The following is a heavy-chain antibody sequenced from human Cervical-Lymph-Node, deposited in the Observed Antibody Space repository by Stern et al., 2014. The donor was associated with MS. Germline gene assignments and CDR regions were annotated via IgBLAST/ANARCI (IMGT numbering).Heavy chain of an antibody. V-gene: IGHV3-53*04. CDR3: ARLSRGRYRDY. D-gene: IGHD3-16*01. CDR1: GFTVSSHY. CDR2: IYGGGST. Sequence: EVQLLESGGGLVQPGGSLRLSCAVSGFTVSSHYMSWVRQAPGKGLEWVSVIYGGGSTTYADSVKGRFTISRHNPKNTLYLQMNSLRPEDTAVYYCARLSRGRYRDYWGQGTLVTVSS. J-gene: IGHJ4*02.